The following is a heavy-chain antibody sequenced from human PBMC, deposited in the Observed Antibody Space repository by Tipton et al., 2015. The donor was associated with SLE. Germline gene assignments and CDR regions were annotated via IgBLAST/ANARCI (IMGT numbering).Heavy chain of an antibody. J-gene: IGHJ4*02. V-gene: IGHV3-21*03. CDR2: ISSSSSYI. Sequence: SLRLSCAASGFTFSSYSMNWVRQAPGKGLEWVSSISSSSSYIYYADSVKGRFTISRDNAKNSLYLQMNSLRAEDTAVYYCAREGQYYDFWSGYPYFDYWGQGTLVTVSS. CDR1: GFTFSSYS. D-gene: IGHD3-3*01. CDR3: AREGQYYDFWSGYPYFDY.